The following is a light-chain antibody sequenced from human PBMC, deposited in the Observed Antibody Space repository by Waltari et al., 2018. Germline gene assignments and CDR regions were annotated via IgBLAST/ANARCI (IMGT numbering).Light chain of an antibody. J-gene: IGKJ2*01. CDR3: QQLHSPGYT. CDR2: SAS. CDR1: QGISNY. Sequence: IQLTQSPSSLSASVGYRVTITSPASQGISNYLAWYQQKPGKVPKLLIHSASTLQSGVPSRFSGSGSGTDFTLTISSLQPEDFATYYCQQLHSPGYTFGQGTKLEIK. V-gene: IGKV1-9*01.